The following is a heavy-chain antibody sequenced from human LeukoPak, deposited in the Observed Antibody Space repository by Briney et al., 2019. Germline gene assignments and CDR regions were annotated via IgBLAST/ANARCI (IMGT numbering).Heavy chain of an antibody. CDR1: GGSISSYY. D-gene: IGHD2-2*01. Sequence: SETLSLTCTVSGGSISSYYWSWIRQPPGKVLEWIGYIYYSGSTNYNPSLKSRVTISVDTSKNQFSLKLSSVTAADTAVYYCARGSFCSTTRCYFRGYDPWGQGTLVTVSS. V-gene: IGHV4-59*08. CDR3: ARGSFCSTTRCYFRGYDP. CDR2: IYYSGST. J-gene: IGHJ5*02.